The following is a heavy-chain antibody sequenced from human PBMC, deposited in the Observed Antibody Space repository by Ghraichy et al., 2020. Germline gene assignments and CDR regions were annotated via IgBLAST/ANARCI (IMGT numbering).Heavy chain of an antibody. J-gene: IGHJ4*02. D-gene: IGHD2-8*01. Sequence: GGSLRLSCAASGFAFSDSAIHWVRQASGKGLEWVGCIRGKPNNYATAYVASLKVRFTISRDESKNTAYLQMNSLKTEDTAVYYCSRIWDGVTYHLDLDYWGQGTLVTVSS. CDR1: GFAFSDSA. CDR3: SRIWDGVTYHLDLDY. CDR2: IRGKPNNYAT. V-gene: IGHV3-73*01.